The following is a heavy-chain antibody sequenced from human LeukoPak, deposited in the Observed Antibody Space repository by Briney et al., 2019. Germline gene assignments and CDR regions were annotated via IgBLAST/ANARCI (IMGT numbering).Heavy chain of an antibody. V-gene: IGHV1-2*02. CDR3: ARDQGGYYSSSWVFDY. CDR2: INPNSGGT. CDR1: GYTFTSYG. D-gene: IGHD6-13*01. J-gene: IGHJ4*02. Sequence: ASVKVSCKASGYTFTSYGISWVRQAPGQGLEWMGWINPNSGGTNFAQNFQGRVTMTRDTSISTAYMELSRLRSDDTAVYYCARDQGGYYSSSWVFDYWGQGTLVTVSS.